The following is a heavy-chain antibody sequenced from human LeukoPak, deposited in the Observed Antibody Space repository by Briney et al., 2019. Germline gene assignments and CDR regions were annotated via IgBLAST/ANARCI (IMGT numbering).Heavy chain of an antibody. J-gene: IGHJ4*02. V-gene: IGHV3-21*01. Sequence: GGSLRLSCAASGFTFSRYSMNWVCQAPGKWLEWVSSISSSNSYIYYADSVKGRFTISRDNAKNSLYLQMNSLRAEDTAVYYCARAVWYYDSSGYIDCWGQGTLVTVSS. CDR2: ISSSNSYI. CDR3: ARAVWYYDSSGYIDC. D-gene: IGHD3-22*01. CDR1: GFTFSRYS.